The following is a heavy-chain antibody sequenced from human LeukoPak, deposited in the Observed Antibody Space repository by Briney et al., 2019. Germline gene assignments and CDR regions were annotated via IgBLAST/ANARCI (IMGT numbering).Heavy chain of an antibody. V-gene: IGHV1-2*02. CDR3: ARDSTAEAGSYFDY. CDR2: INPNSCST. CDR1: GYTFTSYY. J-gene: IGHJ4*02. D-gene: IGHD4-11*01. Sequence: ASVKVSCKASGYTFTSYYMNWVRQAPGQGLEWMGWINPNSCSTNYAQKLQGRVTMTRDKSINTAYMELSSLTSADKAVYYCARDSTAEAGSYFDYWGQGTLVTVSS.